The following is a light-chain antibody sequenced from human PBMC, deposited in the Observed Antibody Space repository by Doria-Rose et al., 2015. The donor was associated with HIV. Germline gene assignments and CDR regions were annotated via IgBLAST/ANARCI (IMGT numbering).Light chain of an antibody. J-gene: IGKJ1*01. CDR1: QTVSPY. CDR2: AAS. CDR3: QQTYSSPKWT. Sequence: TQSPSSLSASIGDRVTITCRASQTVSPYLNWFQQEPGKAPKLLIYAASRLQSGVPSRFSGSGSGTDFTLTISGLQPGDFATYYGQQTYSSPKWTGGQG. V-gene: IGKV1-39*01.